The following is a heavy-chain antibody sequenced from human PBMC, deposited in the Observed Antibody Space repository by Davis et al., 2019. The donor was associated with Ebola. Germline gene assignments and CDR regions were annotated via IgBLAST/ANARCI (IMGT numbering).Heavy chain of an antibody. Sequence: GESLKISCAASGFTFSSYAMSWVRQAPGKGLEWVSAISGSGGSTYYADSVKGRFTISRHNSKNTLYLQMNSLRAEDTAVYYCAREVLGRFDPWGQGTLVTVSS. CDR1: GFTFSSYA. CDR2: ISGSGGST. J-gene: IGHJ5*02. V-gene: IGHV3-23*01. CDR3: AREVLGRFDP. D-gene: IGHD1-14*01.